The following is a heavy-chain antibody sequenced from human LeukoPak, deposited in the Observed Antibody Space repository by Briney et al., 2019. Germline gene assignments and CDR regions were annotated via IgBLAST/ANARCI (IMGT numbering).Heavy chain of an antibody. CDR3: ARAGGSSGWYGGWDYYYYYGMDV. CDR2: IYYSGST. D-gene: IGHD6-19*01. V-gene: IGHV4-59*01. CDR1: GGSFSGYY. J-gene: IGHJ6*02. Sequence: SETLSLTCAVYGGSFSGYYWSWIRQPPGKGLEWIGYIYYSGSTNYNPSLKSRVTISVDTSKNQFSLKLSSVTAADTAVYYCARAGGSSGWYGGWDYYYYYGMDVWGQGTTVTVSS.